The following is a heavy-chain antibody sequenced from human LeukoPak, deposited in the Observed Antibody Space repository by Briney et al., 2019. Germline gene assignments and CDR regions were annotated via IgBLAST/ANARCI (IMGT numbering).Heavy chain of an antibody. CDR1: GFTFDDYG. CDR3: AKESGDDGSGYYEVFDY. CDR2: ISGAGGST. Sequence: GGSLRLSCEASGFTFDDYGMSWVRQAPGKGLEWVSVISGAGGSTNHADSVKGRFTISRDNSKNTLYLQMNSLRAEDTAVYYCAKESGDDGSGYYEVFDYWGQGTPVTVSS. D-gene: IGHD3-22*01. J-gene: IGHJ4*02. V-gene: IGHV3-23*01.